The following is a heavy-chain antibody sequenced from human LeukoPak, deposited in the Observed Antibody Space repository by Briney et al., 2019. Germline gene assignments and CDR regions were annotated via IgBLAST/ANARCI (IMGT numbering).Heavy chain of an antibody. Sequence: SETLSLTCTVSGGSISSSSYYWGWIRQAPGKGLEWIGSIYYSGSTYYNPSLKSRVAISVDKSSNHFSLNLSSVTAADTAVYYCARMGTITMIVVANQDAFDIWGQGTMVTVSS. D-gene: IGHD3-22*01. J-gene: IGHJ3*02. CDR1: GGSISSSSYY. CDR3: ARMGTITMIVVANQDAFDI. V-gene: IGHV4-39*07. CDR2: IYYSGST.